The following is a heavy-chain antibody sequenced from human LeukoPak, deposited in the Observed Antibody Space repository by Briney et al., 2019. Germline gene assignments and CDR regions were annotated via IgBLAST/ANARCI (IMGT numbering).Heavy chain of an antibody. CDR2: MYHTGTI. V-gene: IGHV4-38-2*01. CDR3: ATGRYSGSVDY. Sequence: SSETLSLTCAVSGYSLGSGFYCGWVRQPPGKGLEWIGNMYHTGTIYYNPSLRSRLTISEDTSKSHFSLTVDSVTAADTAVYYCATGRYSGSVDYWGQGILVTVSS. CDR1: GYSLGSGFY. D-gene: IGHD1-26*01. J-gene: IGHJ4*02.